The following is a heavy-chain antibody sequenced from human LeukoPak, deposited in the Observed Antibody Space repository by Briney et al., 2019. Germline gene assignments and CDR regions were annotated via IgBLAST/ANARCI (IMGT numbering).Heavy chain of an antibody. Sequence: SETLSLTCTVSGGSIRSSSYYWGWIRQPPGKGLEWIGCIYYTGSTYYNPSLKSRVTISVDTSKNQFSLKLSSVTAADTAVYYCARGPPGDYYDSSGYYPFDYWGQGTLVTVSS. J-gene: IGHJ4*02. D-gene: IGHD3-22*01. CDR2: IYYTGST. CDR3: ARGPPGDYYDSSGYYPFDY. V-gene: IGHV4-39*07. CDR1: GGSIRSSSYY.